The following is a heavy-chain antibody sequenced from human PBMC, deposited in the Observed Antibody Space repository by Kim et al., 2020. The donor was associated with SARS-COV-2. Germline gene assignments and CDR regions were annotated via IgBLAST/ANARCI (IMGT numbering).Heavy chain of an antibody. D-gene: IGHD4-17*01. J-gene: IGHJ6*03. CDR2: ISYDGSNK. Sequence: GGSLRLSCAASGFTFSSYGMHWVRQAPGKGLEWVAVISYDGSNKYYADSVKGRFTISRDNSKNTLDLQTNSLRAEDMAVYYCAKDGEYRYGDYLYYYYYYMDVWGKGTTVTVSS. CDR1: GFTFSSYG. V-gene: IGHV3-30*18. CDR3: AKDGEYRYGDYLYYYYYYMDV.